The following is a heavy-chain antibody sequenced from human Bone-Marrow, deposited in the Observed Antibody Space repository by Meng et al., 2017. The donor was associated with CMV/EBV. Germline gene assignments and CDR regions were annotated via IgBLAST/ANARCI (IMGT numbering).Heavy chain of an antibody. CDR2: IRYDGSNK. CDR3: ARSSSSWGGVFDY. V-gene: IGHV3-33*07. D-gene: IGHD6-13*01. J-gene: IGHJ4*02. CDR1: GFTFSRYW. Sequence: GESLKISCAASGFTFSRYWMSWVRPAPGKGLEWVAFIRYDGSNKYYADSVKGRFTISRDNSKNTLYLQMNSLRAEDTAVYYCARSSSSWGGVFDYWGQGTLVTFSS.